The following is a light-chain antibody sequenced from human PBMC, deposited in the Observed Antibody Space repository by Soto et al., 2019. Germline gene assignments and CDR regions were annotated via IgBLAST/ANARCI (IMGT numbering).Light chain of an antibody. J-gene: IGKJ1*01. CDR2: AAS. V-gene: IGKV3-20*01. CDR3: LTSGIPLLT. CDR1: QSVTADY. Sequence: EIALTQSPGTLSLSPGERATLSCRASQSVTADYLAWYQQKPGQAPRLLIYAASIGATGIPERFSGSGSGKDFTLTISRLEPEDSAVYYCLTSGIPLLTFGQGTNVDIK.